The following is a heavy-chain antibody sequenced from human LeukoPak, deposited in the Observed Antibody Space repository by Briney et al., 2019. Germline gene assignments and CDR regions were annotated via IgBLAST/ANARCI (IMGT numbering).Heavy chain of an antibody. CDR2: INPNSGGT. CDR3: ARGQREYYDILTGYWMLDY. J-gene: IGHJ4*02. Sequence: ASVKVSCKASGYTFTGYYMHWVRQAPGQALEWMGWINPNSGGTNYAQKIQATVTMTRDTSISTAYMELSRLRSDDTAVYYCARGQREYYDILTGYWMLDYWGRGTLVTVSS. D-gene: IGHD3-9*01. V-gene: IGHV1-2*02. CDR1: GYTFTGYY.